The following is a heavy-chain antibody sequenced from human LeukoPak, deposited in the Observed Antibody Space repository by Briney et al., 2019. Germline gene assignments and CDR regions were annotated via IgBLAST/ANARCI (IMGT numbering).Heavy chain of an antibody. CDR1: GGSISSSSYS. D-gene: IGHD3-10*01. CDR3: ARHNPSMVRGVIHYYYGMVV. CDR2: IYYSGST. V-gene: IGHV4-39*01. Sequence: SETLSLTCTVSGGSISSSSYSWGWIRQPPGKGLEWIGSIYYSGSTYYNPSLKSRVTISVDTSKNQFSLKLSSVTAADTAVYYCARHNPSMVRGVIHYYYGMVVWGQGTTVTVSS. J-gene: IGHJ6*02.